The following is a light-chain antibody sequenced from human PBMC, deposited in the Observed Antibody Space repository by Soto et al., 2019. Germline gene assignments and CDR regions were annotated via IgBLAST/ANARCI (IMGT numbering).Light chain of an antibody. CDR2: KTS. CDR3: RQYDSYPPA. Sequence: DIQLTQSPSTLSASVGDRVTITCRASQSISRCLAWYQQKPGKAPNLLIYKTSRLESGVPSRLSGSGSGTEFALSVCSLQPDDFATYYCRQYDSYPPAFGGGTKVDIK. J-gene: IGKJ4*01. CDR1: QSISRC. V-gene: IGKV1-5*03.